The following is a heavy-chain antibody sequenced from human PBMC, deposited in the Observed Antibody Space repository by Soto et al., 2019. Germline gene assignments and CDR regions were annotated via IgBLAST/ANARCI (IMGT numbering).Heavy chain of an antibody. CDR2: INHLETT. CDR1: GASITYGGYS. Sequence: SETLSLTCTVSGASITYGGYSWSWIRQTPGKGLEWIGYINHLETTFYNPSFESRLTLSIDRTKNQFSLNLNSMSAADRAVYFCARGGGSDYFDYWGQGILVTVSS. V-gene: IGHV4-30-2*01. CDR3: ARGGGSDYFDY. J-gene: IGHJ4*02. D-gene: IGHD1-26*01.